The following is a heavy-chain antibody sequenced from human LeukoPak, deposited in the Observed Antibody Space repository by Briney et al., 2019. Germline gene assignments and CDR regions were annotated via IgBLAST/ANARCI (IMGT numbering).Heavy chain of an antibody. Sequence: GASVKVSCKASGYTFTSYAMNWVRQAPGQGLEWMGWINTNTGNPTYAQGFTGRFVFSLDTSVSTAYLQISSLKAEDTAVYYCARGKRFIRYFAAGNWFDPWGQGTLVTVSS. CDR3: ARGKRFIRYFAAGNWFDP. CDR2: INTNTGNP. D-gene: IGHD3-9*01. J-gene: IGHJ5*02. CDR1: GYTFTSYA. V-gene: IGHV7-4-1*02.